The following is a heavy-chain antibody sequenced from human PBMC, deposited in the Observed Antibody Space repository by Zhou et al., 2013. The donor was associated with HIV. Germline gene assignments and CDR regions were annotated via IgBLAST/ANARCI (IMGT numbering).Heavy chain of an antibody. CDR1: GYTFTSYY. V-gene: IGHV1-46*01. Sequence: QVQLVQSGAEVQKPGASVKVSCKASGYTFTSYYLHWVRQAPGQGLEWMGIINPFGGSTSYAQKFQGRVTMTRDTSTSTVYMELSSLRFEDTAVYYCARVDIVLMVYAPGMDDYGDDGPLPSLDYWAREPWSPSPQ. CDR2: INPFGGST. D-gene: IGHD2-8*01. J-gene: IGHJ4*02. CDR3: ARVDIVLMVYAPGMDDYGDDGPLPSLDY.